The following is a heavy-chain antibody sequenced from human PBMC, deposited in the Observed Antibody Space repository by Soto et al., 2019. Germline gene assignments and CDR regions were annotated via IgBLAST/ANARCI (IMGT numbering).Heavy chain of an antibody. Sequence: DGRLVESGGGLVKPGESLSLSCAASGFSFGPSTMIWVRQAPGKGLEWVSSISSSSYYIYYADSVKGRFTVSRDNAKNSLSLQMDSLRAEDTAVYYCASTIVGVGGFAPWGQGTLVIVSS. J-gene: IGHJ5*02. CDR1: GFSFGPST. CDR2: ISSSSYYI. D-gene: IGHD3-3*01. CDR3: ASTIVGVGGFAP. V-gene: IGHV3-21*01.